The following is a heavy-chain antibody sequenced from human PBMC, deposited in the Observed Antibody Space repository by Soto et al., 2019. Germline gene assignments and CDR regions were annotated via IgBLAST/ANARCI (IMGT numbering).Heavy chain of an antibody. CDR2: INHSGST. CDR1: GGSFSGYY. CDR3: ARFTTVTTSGYYCGMDV. J-gene: IGHJ6*02. V-gene: IGHV4-34*01. Sequence: QVQIQQWGAGLLKPSETLSLTCAVYGGSFSGYYWSWIRQPPGKGLEWIGEINHSGSTNYNPSLKSRVTISVDTSKTQFSLKLSSVTAADTAVYYCARFTTVTTSGYYCGMDVWGQGTTVTVSS. D-gene: IGHD4-4*01.